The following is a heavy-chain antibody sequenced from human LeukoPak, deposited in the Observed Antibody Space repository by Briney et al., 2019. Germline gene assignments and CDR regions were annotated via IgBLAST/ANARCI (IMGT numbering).Heavy chain of an antibody. Sequence: KPSETLSLTCTVSGGSISSYYWSWIRQLPGKGLEWVGYIYYSGSTYYNPSLKSRVTISVDTSKNQFSLKLSSVTAADTAVYYRARSSLYDSSGYYERVYFDYWGQGTLVTVSS. CDR2: IYYSGST. V-gene: IGHV4-59*06. D-gene: IGHD3-22*01. CDR1: GGSISSYY. CDR3: ARSSLYDSSGYYERVYFDY. J-gene: IGHJ4*02.